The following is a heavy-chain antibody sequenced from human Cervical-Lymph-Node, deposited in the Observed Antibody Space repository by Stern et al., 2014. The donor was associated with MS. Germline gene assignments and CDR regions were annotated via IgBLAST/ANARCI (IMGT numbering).Heavy chain of an antibody. J-gene: IGHJ4*02. CDR2: IWYDGSNK. CDR3: ARGGWIQLWYIFDY. CDR1: GFTFSSYG. V-gene: IGHV3-33*01. Sequence: VQLVESGGGVVQPGRSLRLSCAASGFTFSSYGMHWVRQAPGKGLEWVAVIWYDGSNKYYADSVKGRFTISRDNSKNTLYLQMNSLRAEDTAVYYCARGGWIQLWYIFDYWGQGTLVTVSS. D-gene: IGHD5-18*01.